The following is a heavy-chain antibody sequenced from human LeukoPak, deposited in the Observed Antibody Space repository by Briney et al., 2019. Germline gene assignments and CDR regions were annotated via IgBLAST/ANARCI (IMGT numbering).Heavy chain of an antibody. V-gene: IGHV3-21*01. Sequence: GSLRLSCAASGFTLSSYSMNWVRQAPGKGLEWVSSISSSSSYLYYADSVKGRFTISRDNAKNSLYLQMNSLRAEDTAVYYCARAEQVAARPRGYFDYWGQGTLVTVSS. CDR2: ISSSSSYL. J-gene: IGHJ4*02. CDR1: GFTLSSYS. D-gene: IGHD6-6*01. CDR3: ARAEQVAARPRGYFDY.